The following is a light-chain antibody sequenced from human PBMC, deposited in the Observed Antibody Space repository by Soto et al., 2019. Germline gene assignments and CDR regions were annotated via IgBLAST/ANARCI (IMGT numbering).Light chain of an antibody. J-gene: IGLJ1*01. V-gene: IGLV1-40*01. Sequence: QSVLTQPPSVSGDPGQRVTISCTGSSSNIGAGYDVHWYQQRPGAAPKLLISANINRPSGVPDRFSGSKSGTSASLVITGLQADDEGDYYCQSYDSTLSARYVFGTGTKLTVL. CDR1: SSNIGAGYD. CDR3: QSYDSTLSARYV. CDR2: ANI.